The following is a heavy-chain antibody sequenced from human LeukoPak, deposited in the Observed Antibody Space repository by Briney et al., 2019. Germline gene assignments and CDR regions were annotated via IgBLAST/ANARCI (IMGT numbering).Heavy chain of an antibody. V-gene: IGHV3-23*01. J-gene: IGHJ4*02. CDR3: AKSQRNDQQVVQRIDY. CDR2: IIGSGDTT. Sequence: GGSLRLSFTASRFTFSTYAMSWVRQAPGKGLEWVSTIIGSGDTTYYTGSVKGRFTISRDNSKNALYLQMSSLRAEDTAVYYCAKSQRNDQQVVQRIDYWGQGTLVTVSS. D-gene: IGHD2-2*01. CDR1: RFTFSTYA.